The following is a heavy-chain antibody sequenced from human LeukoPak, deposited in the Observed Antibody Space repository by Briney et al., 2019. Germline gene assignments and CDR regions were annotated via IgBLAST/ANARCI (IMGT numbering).Heavy chain of an antibody. J-gene: IGHJ5*02. CDR1: GFTFSSYE. CDR3: TKDPNGDYVGAFDP. D-gene: IGHD4-17*01. V-gene: IGHV3-48*03. Sequence: GKSLRLSCAASGFTFSSYEMNWVRQAPGKGLEWVSYISSSGSTIYYADSVKGRFTISRDNAKNSLYLQMNSLRAEDTAVYYCTKDPNGDYVGAFDPWGQGTLVTVSS. CDR2: ISSSGSTI.